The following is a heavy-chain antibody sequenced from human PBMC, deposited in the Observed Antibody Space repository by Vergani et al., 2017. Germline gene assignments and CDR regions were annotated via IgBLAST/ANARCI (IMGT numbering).Heavy chain of an antibody. CDR3: AKDSGYCSSATCYSYYYYYMDA. CDR1: GFTFSSYA. D-gene: IGHD2-2*01. J-gene: IGHJ6*03. CDR2: ISGSGGST. Sequence: EVQLVESGGGLVQPGRSLRLSCAASGFTFSSYAMSWVRQAPGKGLEWVSAISGSGGSTYYADSVKGRFTISRDNSKNTLYLQMNSLRAEDTAVYYCAKDSGYCSSATCYSYYYYYMDAWGKGSTVTVSS. V-gene: IGHV3-23*04.